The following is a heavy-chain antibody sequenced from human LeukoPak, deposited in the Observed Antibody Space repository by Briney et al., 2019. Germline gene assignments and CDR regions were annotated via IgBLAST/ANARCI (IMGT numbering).Heavy chain of an antibody. CDR2: ISSSGST. D-gene: IGHD3-16*01. CDR1: GDSITYFY. Sequence: SETLSLTCSVSGDSITYFYWSWIRQAAGKGLEWIGRISSSGSTDYNASLKSRVTMSVDTSKNQLSLKVISVTAADTAVYYCAKDLGDYEGPPVDYWGQGTLVTVSS. V-gene: IGHV4-4*07. CDR3: AKDLGDYEGPPVDY. J-gene: IGHJ4*02.